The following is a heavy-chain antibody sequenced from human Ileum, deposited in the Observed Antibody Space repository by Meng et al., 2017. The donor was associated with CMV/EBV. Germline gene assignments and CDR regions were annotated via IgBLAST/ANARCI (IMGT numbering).Heavy chain of an antibody. CDR2: ISNDGSST. J-gene: IGHJ3*02. V-gene: IGHV3-74*01. Sequence: GKSLQISCAASGFTLSSNWMHWVRQAPGKGLVWVSRISNDGSSTSYADSVKGRFIISRDIAKNTLYLQMHSLRAEDTAVYYCVRNGYCTSATCYGAFDIWGQGTMVTVSS. CDR3: VRNGYCTSATCYGAFDI. D-gene: IGHD2-2*01. CDR1: GFTLSSNW.